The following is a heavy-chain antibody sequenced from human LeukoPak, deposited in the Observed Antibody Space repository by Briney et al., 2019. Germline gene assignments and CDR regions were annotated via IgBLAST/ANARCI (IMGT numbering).Heavy chain of an antibody. V-gene: IGHV3-74*01. J-gene: IGHJ4*02. CDR3: IRDLRDHDY. Sequence: LSGGSLRLSCAASGFTFSTYWMHWVRQPPGKGLVWVSRINGDGTQTNYADYVKGRFTVSRDNAKNPLYLQMNSLRADDTAVYFCIRDLRDHDYWGQGALVTVSS. CDR2: INGDGTQT. CDR1: GFTFSTYW.